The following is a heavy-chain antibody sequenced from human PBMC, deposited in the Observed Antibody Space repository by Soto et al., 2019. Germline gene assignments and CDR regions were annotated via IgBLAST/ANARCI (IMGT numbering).Heavy chain of an antibody. CDR2: IIPIFGTA. V-gene: IGHV1-69*13. CDR1: GGTFSSYA. J-gene: IGHJ6*02. Sequence: GASVKVSCKASGGTFSSYAISWVRQAPGQGLEWMGGIIPIFGTANYAQKFQGRVTITADESTSTAYMELSSLRSEDTAVYYCARNNQHLTGAAYYYYYGMDVWGQGTTVTVSS. CDR3: ARNNQHLTGAAYYYYYGMDV. D-gene: IGHD3-9*01.